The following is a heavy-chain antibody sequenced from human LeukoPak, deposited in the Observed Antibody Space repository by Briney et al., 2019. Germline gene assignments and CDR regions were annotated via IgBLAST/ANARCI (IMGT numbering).Heavy chain of an antibody. J-gene: IGHJ5*02. CDR3: ARHSIDGDWFDP. V-gene: IGHV5-51*01. D-gene: IGHD2/OR15-2a*01. Sequence: GESLKISCKGFGFDFTNYWIGWVRQMPGKGLEWMGIIYPGDSDTRYSLSFQGQVTISADKSINTAYLQWSSLKASDTAIYYCARHSIDGDWFDPWGQGTLVIVSS. CDR2: IYPGDSDT. CDR1: GFDFTNYW.